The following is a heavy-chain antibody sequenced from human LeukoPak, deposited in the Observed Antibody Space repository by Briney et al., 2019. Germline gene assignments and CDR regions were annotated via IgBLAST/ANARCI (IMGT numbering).Heavy chain of an antibody. V-gene: IGHV3-30*18. CDR3: AKESARETGYSYGWGYYYYGMDV. CDR1: GFTFSSYG. CDR2: ISYDGSNK. Sequence: PGRSLRLSCAASGFTFSSYGMHWVRQAPGKGLEWVAVISYDGSNKYYADSVKGRFTISRDNSKNTLYLQMNSLRAEDTAVYYCAKESARETGYSYGWGYYYYGMDVWGQGTTVTVSS. J-gene: IGHJ6*02. D-gene: IGHD5-18*01.